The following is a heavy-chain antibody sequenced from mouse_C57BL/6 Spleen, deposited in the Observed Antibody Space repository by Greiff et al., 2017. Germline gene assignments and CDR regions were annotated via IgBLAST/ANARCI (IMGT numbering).Heavy chain of an antibody. V-gene: IGHV5-16*01. Sequence: EVKLVESEGGLVQPGSSMKLSCTASGFTFSDYYMAWVRQVPEKGLEWVANINYDGSSTYYLDSLKSRFIISRDNAKNILYLQMSSLKSEDTATYYCARDYKAMDYWGQGTSVTVSS. CDR1: GFTFSDYY. J-gene: IGHJ4*01. CDR2: INYDGSST. CDR3: ARDYKAMDY. D-gene: IGHD1-3*01.